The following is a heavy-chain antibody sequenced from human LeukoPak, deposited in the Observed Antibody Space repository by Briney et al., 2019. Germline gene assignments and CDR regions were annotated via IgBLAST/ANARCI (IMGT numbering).Heavy chain of an antibody. V-gene: IGHV4-59*08. CDR1: GVSISSYH. CDR3: ARHKGSSSWYPSGYYYYGMDV. CDR2: IYYSGST. D-gene: IGHD6-13*01. J-gene: IGHJ6*02. Sequence: SETLSLTCTVSGVSISSYHWSWIRQPPGKGLEWIGYIYYSGSTNYNPSLKSRVTISVDTSKNQFSLKLSSVTAADTAVYYCARHKGSSSWYPSGYYYYGMDVWGQGTTVTVSS.